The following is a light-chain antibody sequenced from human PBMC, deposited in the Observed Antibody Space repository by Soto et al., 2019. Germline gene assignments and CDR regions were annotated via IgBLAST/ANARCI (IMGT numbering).Light chain of an antibody. Sequence: EIVLTQSPGTLSLSPGERATLSCRASHTVSSNYLAWYQQTPGQAPRLLMYGASSRAPGVPGRFSGSGSGTDFTLTISSLEPEDFAVYYCQQYGSSTVTFGQGTKVEFK. J-gene: IGKJ1*01. CDR2: GAS. CDR3: QQYGSSTVT. V-gene: IGKV3-20*01. CDR1: HTVSSNY.